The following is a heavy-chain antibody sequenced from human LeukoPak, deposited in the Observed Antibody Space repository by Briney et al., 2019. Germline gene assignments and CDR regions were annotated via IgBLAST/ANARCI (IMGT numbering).Heavy chain of an antibody. CDR2: MKYDGSEK. V-gene: IGHV3-7*01. J-gene: IGHJ4*02. Sequence: GGSLRLSCAASGFTFSSYWMSWVGQAPGKGREGVANMKYDGSEKYYVDSVKGRFTISRDNAKNSLYLQMNSLRAEDTAVYYCARDIEAAGLFLDYWGQGTLVTVSS. CDR1: GFTFSSYW. CDR3: ARDIEAAGLFLDY. D-gene: IGHD6-13*01.